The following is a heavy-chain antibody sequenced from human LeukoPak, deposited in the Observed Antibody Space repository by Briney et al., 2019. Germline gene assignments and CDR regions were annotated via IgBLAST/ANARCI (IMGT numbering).Heavy chain of an antibody. CDR3: AKSGHLRDQGYY. CDR1: GFTFSTYA. D-gene: IGHD3-10*01. V-gene: IGHV3-23*01. CDR2: ISGSVAST. J-gene: IGHJ4*02. Sequence: GGSLRLSCAGSGFTFSTYALSWVRQAPGKGLEWVSVISGSVASTYYADSVKGRFTISRDNSKNTLYLQMNSLRAEDTAVYYCAKSGHLRDQGYYWGQGILVTVSS.